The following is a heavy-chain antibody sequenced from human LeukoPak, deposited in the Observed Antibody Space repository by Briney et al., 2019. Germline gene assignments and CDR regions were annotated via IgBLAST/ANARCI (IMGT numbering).Heavy chain of an antibody. D-gene: IGHD1-26*01. CDR3: ARDPGWGGTYCPDY. V-gene: IGHV1-18*01. J-gene: IGHJ4*02. Sequence: GASVKVSCKASGYTFTSYHISWVRQAPGQGLEWLGWISAYNGNTDYAQNLQDRVIMSTDTSTGTAYMQLRSLTSDDTAVYYCARDPGWGGTYCPDYWGQGTLLTVSS. CDR1: GYTFTSYH. CDR2: ISAYNGNT.